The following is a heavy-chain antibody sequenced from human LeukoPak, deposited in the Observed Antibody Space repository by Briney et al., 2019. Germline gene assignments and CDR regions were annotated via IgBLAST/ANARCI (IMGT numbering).Heavy chain of an antibody. J-gene: IGHJ4*02. V-gene: IGHV3-23*01. CDR3: ARKTQGTYYPLDY. CDR2: ISGGGVGT. Sequence: GGSLRLSCAASGXTFSSYAMSWVRQAPGKGLEWVSAISGGGVGTYYADSVKGRFAISRDNSKNTLYLHMNSLRAEDTAVYYCARKTQGTYYPLDYWGQGTLVTVSS. D-gene: IGHD1-26*01. CDR1: GXTFSSYA.